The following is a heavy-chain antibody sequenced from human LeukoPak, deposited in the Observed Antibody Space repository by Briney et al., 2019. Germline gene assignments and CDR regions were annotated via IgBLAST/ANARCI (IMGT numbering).Heavy chain of an antibody. J-gene: IGHJ4*02. CDR2: INQDGSEK. CDR3: ARERDGRFFDY. D-gene: IGHD5-24*01. V-gene: IGHV3-7*01. CDR1: GFTFSNYW. Sequence: QAGGSLRLSCAASGFTFSNYWMTWVRQAPGKGLEWVANINQDGSEKYFVDSVRGRFTISRDNSKNSLHLQMNTLRAEDTAVYYCARERDGRFFDYWGQGTLVTVSS.